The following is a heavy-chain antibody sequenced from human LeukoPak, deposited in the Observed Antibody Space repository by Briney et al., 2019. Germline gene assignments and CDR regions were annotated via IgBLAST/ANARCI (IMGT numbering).Heavy chain of an antibody. CDR2: ISSSGSTI. J-gene: IGHJ5*02. CDR1: GFTFSDYY. V-gene: IGHV3-11*01. CDR3: APSGSRMRNWFDP. Sequence: GGSLRLSCAASGFTFSDYYMSWIRQAPGKGLEWVSYISSSGSTIYYADSVKGRFTISRDNAKNSLYLQMNSLRAEDTAVYYCAPSGSRMRNWFDPWGQGTLVTVSS. D-gene: IGHD1-26*01.